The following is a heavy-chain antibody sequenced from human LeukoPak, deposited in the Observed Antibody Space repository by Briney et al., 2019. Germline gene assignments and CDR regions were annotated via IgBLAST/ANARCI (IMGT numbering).Heavy chain of an antibody. Sequence: GGSLRLSCSASGFTFSSYAMHWVRQAPGKGLEYVSAISSNGGSTYYADSVKGRFTISRDNSKNTLYLQMSSLRAEDTAVYYCVKGLGYLSGGSCYGDYYYGMDVWGQGTTVTVSS. D-gene: IGHD2-15*01. J-gene: IGHJ6*02. CDR2: ISSNGGST. CDR3: VKGLGYLSGGSCYGDYYYGMDV. V-gene: IGHV3-64D*09. CDR1: GFTFSSYA.